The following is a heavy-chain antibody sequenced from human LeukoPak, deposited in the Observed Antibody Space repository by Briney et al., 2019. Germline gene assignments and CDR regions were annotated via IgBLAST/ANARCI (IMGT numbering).Heavy chain of an antibody. D-gene: IGHD5/OR15-5a*01. J-gene: IGHJ3*02. CDR3: ARCLEDAFDI. CDR1: GGSFSGYY. V-gene: IGHV4-34*01. Sequence: SETLSLTCVVYGGSFSGYYWSWIRQPPGKGLEWIGEINHSGSTNYNPSLKSRVTISVDTSKNQFSLKLSSVTAADTAVYYCARCLEDAFDIWGQGTMVTVSS. CDR2: INHSGST.